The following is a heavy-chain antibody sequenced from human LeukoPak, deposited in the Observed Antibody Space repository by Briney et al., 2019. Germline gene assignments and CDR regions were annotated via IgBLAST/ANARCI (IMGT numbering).Heavy chain of an antibody. J-gene: IGHJ4*02. V-gene: IGHV5-51*01. CDR2: IYPGDSDT. CDR3: ARFVGACSGGSCYSDY. Sequence: LGESLKISCKGSRYSFTSYWIGWERPMPGKGLEWMGIIYPGDSDTRYSPSFQGQVTISADKSISTAYLQWNSLKASDTAMYYCARFVGACSGGSCYSDYWGQGALVTVSS. CDR1: RYSFTSYW. D-gene: IGHD2-15*01.